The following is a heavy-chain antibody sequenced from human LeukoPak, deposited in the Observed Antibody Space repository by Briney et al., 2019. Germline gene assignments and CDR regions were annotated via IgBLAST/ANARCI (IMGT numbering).Heavy chain of an antibody. CDR2: IYYSGST. V-gene: IGHV4-59*08. D-gene: IGHD3-10*01. CDR3: ARLSDGSGSHQFDP. CDR1: GGSISSYY. J-gene: IGHJ5*02. Sequence: SETLSLTCTVSGGSISSYYWSWIRQPPGKGLEWIGYIYYSGSTYYNPSLKSRVTISVDTSKNQFSLKLSSVTAADTAVYYCARLSDGSGSHQFDPWGQGTLVTVSS.